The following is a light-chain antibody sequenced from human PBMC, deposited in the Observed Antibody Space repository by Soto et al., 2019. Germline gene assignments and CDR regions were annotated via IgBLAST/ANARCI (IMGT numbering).Light chain of an antibody. CDR3: QQYGSSPSYT. V-gene: IGKV3-20*01. CDR1: QSVSSSY. CDR2: GAY. J-gene: IGKJ2*01. Sequence: EIVLTQSPGTLSLSPGERATLSCRASQSVSSSYLAWYQQKPGQAPRLLIYGAYSRATGIPDRFSGSGAGTYFTLTISRLEPEDFALYYCQQYGSSPSYTFGQGTKLEIK.